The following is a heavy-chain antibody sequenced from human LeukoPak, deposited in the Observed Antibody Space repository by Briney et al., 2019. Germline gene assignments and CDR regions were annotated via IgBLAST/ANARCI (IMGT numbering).Heavy chain of an antibody. Sequence: SVKVSCKASGGTFSSYAISWVRQAPGQGLEWMGGIIPIFGTANYAQKFQGRVTITADESTSTAYMELNSLRAEDTAVYYCAREGLRKATVTTPVVFDPWGQGTLVTVSS. J-gene: IGHJ5*02. CDR2: IIPIFGTA. D-gene: IGHD4-17*01. CDR3: AREGLRKATVTTPVVFDP. V-gene: IGHV1-69*01. CDR1: GGTFSSYA.